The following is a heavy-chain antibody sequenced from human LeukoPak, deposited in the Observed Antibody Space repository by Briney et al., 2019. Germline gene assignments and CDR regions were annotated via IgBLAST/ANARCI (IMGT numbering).Heavy chain of an antibody. Sequence: ASVKVSCKASGYTFTSYAMHWVRQAPGQRLEWMGWINAGNGNTKYSQKFQGRVTITRDTSASTAYMELSSLRSEDTAVYYCASAVGALKNLDYWGQGTLVTVSS. D-gene: IGHD1-26*01. V-gene: IGHV1-3*01. J-gene: IGHJ4*02. CDR1: GYTFTSYA. CDR2: INAGNGNT. CDR3: ASAVGALKNLDY.